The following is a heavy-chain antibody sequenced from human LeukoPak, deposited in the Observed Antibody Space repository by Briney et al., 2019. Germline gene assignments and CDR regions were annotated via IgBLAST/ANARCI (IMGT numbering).Heavy chain of an antibody. D-gene: IGHD3-22*01. Sequence: PSETLSLTCAVYGGSFSGYYWSWIRQPPGKGLEWIGEINHSGSTNYNPSLKSRVTISVDTSKNQFSLKLSSVTAADTAVYYCARDDRHYFDYWGQGTLVTVSS. CDR1: GGSFSGYY. J-gene: IGHJ4*02. V-gene: IGHV4-34*01. CDR2: INHSGST. CDR3: ARDDRHYFDY.